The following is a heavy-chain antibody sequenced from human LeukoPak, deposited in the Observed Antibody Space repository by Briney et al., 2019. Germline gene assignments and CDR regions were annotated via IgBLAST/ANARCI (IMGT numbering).Heavy chain of an antibody. CDR3: ARTAAGLAIGDYYYGMDV. Sequence: SETLSLTCAVYGGSFSGYYWSWIRQPPGKGLEWIGEINHSGSTNYNPPLKSRVTISVDTSKNQFSLKLSSVTAADTAVFYCARTAAGLAIGDYYYGMDVWGKGTTVTVSS. J-gene: IGHJ6*04. D-gene: IGHD6-13*01. V-gene: IGHV4-34*01. CDR1: GGSFSGYY. CDR2: INHSGST.